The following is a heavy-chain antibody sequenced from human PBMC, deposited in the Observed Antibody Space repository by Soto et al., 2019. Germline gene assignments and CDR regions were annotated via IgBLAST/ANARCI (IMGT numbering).Heavy chain of an antibody. CDR2: INHSGST. CDR3: ARSRAVTFYYYYYGMDV. D-gene: IGHD4-4*01. Sequence: SESLSLTCAVYGGSFSGYYWSWIRQPPGKGLEWIGEINHSGSTNYNPSLKSRVTISVDTSKNQFSLKLSSVTAADTAVYYCARSRAVTFYYYYYGMDVWGQGTTVTVSS. CDR1: GGSFSGYY. V-gene: IGHV4-34*01. J-gene: IGHJ6*02.